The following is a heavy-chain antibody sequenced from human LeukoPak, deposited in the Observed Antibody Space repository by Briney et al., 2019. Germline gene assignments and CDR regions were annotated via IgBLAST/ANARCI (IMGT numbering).Heavy chain of an antibody. CDR1: GFTFTSSA. V-gene: IGHV1-58*02. D-gene: IGHD3-3*01. J-gene: IGHJ4*02. CDR2: IVVGSGNT. Sequence: SVTVSCKASGFTFTSSAMQWVRQARGQRLEWIGWIVVGSGNTNYAQKFQERVTITRDMSTSTAYMELSSLRSEDTAVYYCAVHLEGLLGFDYWGQGTLVTVSS. CDR3: AVHLEGLLGFDY.